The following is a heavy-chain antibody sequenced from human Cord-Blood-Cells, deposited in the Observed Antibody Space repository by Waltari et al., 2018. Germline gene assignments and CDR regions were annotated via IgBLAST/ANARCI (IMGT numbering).Heavy chain of an antibody. V-gene: IGHV3-30*04. CDR3: ANYDYGDYFDY. D-gene: IGHD4-17*01. Sequence: QVQLVESGGGVVQPGRALRLSCAASGFTSSSYAMHWVRQAPGKGLGWVAVISYDGSNKYYADSVKGRFTISRDNSKNTLYLQMNSLRAEDTAVYYCANYDYGDYFDYWGQGTLVTVSS. CDR1: GFTSSSYA. CDR2: ISYDGSNK. J-gene: IGHJ4*02.